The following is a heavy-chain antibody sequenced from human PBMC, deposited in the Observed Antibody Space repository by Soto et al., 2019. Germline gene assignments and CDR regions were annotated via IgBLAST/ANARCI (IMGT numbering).Heavy chain of an antibody. J-gene: IGHJ4*02. CDR2: INHRGST. CDR1: GGSFSGYY. Sequence: SETLSLTCAVYGGSFSGYYWSWIRQPPGKGLEWIGEINHRGSTNYSPSLKSRVTISVDTSKNQFSLKLSSVTAADTAVYYCVRGDEVRGYVYWGQGTLVTVSS. D-gene: IGHD3-10*01. V-gene: IGHV4-34*01. CDR3: VRGDEVRGYVY.